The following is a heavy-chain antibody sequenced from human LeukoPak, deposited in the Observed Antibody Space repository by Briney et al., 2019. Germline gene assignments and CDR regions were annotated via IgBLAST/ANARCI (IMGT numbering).Heavy chain of an antibody. CDR2: IYYSGST. CDR1: GGSISSYY. V-gene: IGHV4-59*01. J-gene: IGHJ4*02. D-gene: IGHD5-18*01. Sequence: SETLSLTCTVSGGSISSYYWSWIRQPPGKGLEWIGYIYYSGSTNYNPSLKSRVTISVDTSKNQFSLRLSSVTAADTAVYYCARGAAGYSYGWGQGTLVTVSS. CDR3: ARGAAGYSYG.